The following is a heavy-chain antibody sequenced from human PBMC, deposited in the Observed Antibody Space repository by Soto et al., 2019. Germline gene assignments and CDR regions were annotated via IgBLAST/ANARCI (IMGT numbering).Heavy chain of an antibody. D-gene: IGHD2-21*01. CDR3: ARDDCWGYLDR. CDR2: ISYDGSDK. CDR1: GFTFSTFP. V-gene: IGHV3-30*16. J-gene: IGHJ4*02. Sequence: QEQLVESGGGVVQPGRSLSLSCVASGFTFSTFPMHWVRQASGKGLEWMAFISYDGSDKYYADSVKGRFTISRDNSKNTLYLEMNTVRLGDTGVYFCARDDCWGYLDRWGQGSLVTVSS.